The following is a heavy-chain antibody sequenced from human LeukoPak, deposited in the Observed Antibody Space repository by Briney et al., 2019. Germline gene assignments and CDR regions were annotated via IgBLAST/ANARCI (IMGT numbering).Heavy chain of an antibody. D-gene: IGHD3-22*01. V-gene: IGHV3-9*01. CDR3: ASAPPYYYDSSDYSA. CDR2: ISWNSGSI. Sequence: PGRSLRLSCAASGFTFDDYAMHWVRQVPGKGLEWVSGISWNSGSIAYADSVKGRFTISRDNAKNSLYLQMNSLRAEDTAVYYCASAPPYYYDSSDYSAWGQGTLVTVSS. J-gene: IGHJ5*02. CDR1: GFTFDDYA.